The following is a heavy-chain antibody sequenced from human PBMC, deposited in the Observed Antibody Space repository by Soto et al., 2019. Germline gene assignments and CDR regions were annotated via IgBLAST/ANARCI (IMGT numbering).Heavy chain of an antibody. CDR3: ARDRLHTSSSITFDY. CDR1: GYTFTTYA. CDR2: IRTYDGNT. V-gene: IGHV1-18*01. Sequence: QVQLVQSRAEVKKPGASVKVSCKASGYTFTTYAISWLRQAPGQGLEWMGWIRTYDGNTDYAQNLQGRVTMTTDTSTNTAYMELRSLRSDDTAVYYCARDRLHTSSSITFDYWGQGALVTVSS. J-gene: IGHJ4*02. D-gene: IGHD6-6*01.